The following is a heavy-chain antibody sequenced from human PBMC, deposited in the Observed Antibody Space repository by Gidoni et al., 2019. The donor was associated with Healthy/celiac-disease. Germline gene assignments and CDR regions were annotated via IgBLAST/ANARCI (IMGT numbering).Heavy chain of an antibody. V-gene: IGHV3-23*01. J-gene: IGHJ4*02. CDR2: ISGSGGST. CDR1: GFTFRSYA. CDR3: AKLYGSGSYYNPLLDY. Sequence: EVQLLESGGGLVQPGGSLRLSCAASGFTFRSYAMSWVRQAPGKGLEWVSAISGSGGSTYYADSVKGRFTISRDNSKNTLYLQMNSLRAEDTAVYYCAKLYGSGSYYNPLLDYWGQGTLVTVSS. D-gene: IGHD3-10*01.